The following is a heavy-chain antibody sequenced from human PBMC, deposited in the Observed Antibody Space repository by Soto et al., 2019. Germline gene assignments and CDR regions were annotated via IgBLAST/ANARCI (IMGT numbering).Heavy chain of an antibody. CDR2: ISSSGSTI. Sequence: EVQLVESGGGLVQPGGSLRLSCAASGFTFSSYEMNWVRQAPGKGLEWVSYISSSGSTIYYADSVKGRFTISRDNAKNSLYLQMNSLRAEATAVYYCARDTPGRSRMDYWGQGTLVTVSS. D-gene: IGHD2-15*01. J-gene: IGHJ4*02. CDR3: ARDTPGRSRMDY. CDR1: GFTFSSYE. V-gene: IGHV3-48*03.